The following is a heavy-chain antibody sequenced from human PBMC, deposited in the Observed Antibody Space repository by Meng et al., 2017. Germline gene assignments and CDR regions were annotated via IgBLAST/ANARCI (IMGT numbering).Heavy chain of an antibody. D-gene: IGHD6-13*01. V-gene: IGHV1-2*06. Sequence: VHMWQMCREGKKPGASVKVSCTPSGYTFTAYYIHWVRQAPGQGLDWMGRIDPNSGVTEYAQKFQGRVTVTGDTSISTAYMELSRLRSDDTAIYYCVRDEDISAAGKLFGDYWGQGTLVTVSS. CDR2: IDPNSGVT. CDR3: VRDEDISAAGKLFGDY. J-gene: IGHJ4*02. CDR1: GYTFTAYY.